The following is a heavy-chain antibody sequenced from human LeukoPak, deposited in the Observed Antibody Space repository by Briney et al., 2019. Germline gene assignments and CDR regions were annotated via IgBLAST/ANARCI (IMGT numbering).Heavy chain of an antibody. J-gene: IGHJ6*02. CDR3: ARGMVRGVLSYYYYGMDV. CDR1: GGTFSSYA. CDR2: IIPIFGTA. Sequence: GASVKVSCKASGGTFSSYAISWVRQAPGQGLERMGGIIPIFGTANYAQKFQGRVTITADESTSTAYMELSSLRSEDTAVYYCARGMVRGVLSYYYYGMDVWGQGTTVTVSS. D-gene: IGHD3-10*01. V-gene: IGHV1-69*13.